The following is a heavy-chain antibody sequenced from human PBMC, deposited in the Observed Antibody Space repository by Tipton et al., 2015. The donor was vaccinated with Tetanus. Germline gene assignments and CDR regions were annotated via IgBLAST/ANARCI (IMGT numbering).Heavy chain of an antibody. V-gene: IGHV1-2*02. CDR1: GYTFTGYY. CDR3: ARDRGDYIYYGMDV. CDR2: IDPNGGDT. Sequence: QLVQSGAELKKPGASVRVSCTASGYTFTGYYMYWVRQAPGQGLEWVGWIDPNGGDTIYAQNFQGRVTMTRDTSISTVYMELSRLRSDDTAVYYCARDRGDYIYYGMDVWGPGTPVTVSS. D-gene: IGHD3-22*01. J-gene: IGHJ6*02.